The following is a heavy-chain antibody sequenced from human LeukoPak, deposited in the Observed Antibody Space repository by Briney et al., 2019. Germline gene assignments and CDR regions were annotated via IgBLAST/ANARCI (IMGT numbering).Heavy chain of an antibody. D-gene: IGHD3-22*01. CDR1: GFTFNSNG. V-gene: IGHV3-33*06. CDR2: IWYDGSNK. Sequence: GRSLRLSCAAPGFTFNSNGMHWVRQAPGKGLEGVALIWYDGSNKYYADSVKGRFTISRDNSKNTLYLQMDSLRAEDTAVYYCAKAGDNSGYYPAFYYYMDAWGRGTTVTVSS. CDR3: AKAGDNSGYYPAFYYYMDA. J-gene: IGHJ6*03.